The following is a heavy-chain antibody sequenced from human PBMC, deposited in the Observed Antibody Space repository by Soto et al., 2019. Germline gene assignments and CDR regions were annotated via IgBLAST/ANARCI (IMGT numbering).Heavy chain of an antibody. D-gene: IGHD3-22*01. CDR2: ISAYNGNT. CDR3: ARDGYYDSSCYRSEFDY. V-gene: IGHV1-18*01. CDR1: GYTFTSYG. J-gene: IGHJ4*02. Sequence: QVQLVQSGAEVKKPGASVKVSCKASGYTFTSYGISWVRQAPGQGLEWMGWISAYNGNTNYAQKLQGRVTMTTDTSQSTAYMELRRLGSDHPAVYYCARDGYYDSSCYRSEFDYWGQGTLVTVSS.